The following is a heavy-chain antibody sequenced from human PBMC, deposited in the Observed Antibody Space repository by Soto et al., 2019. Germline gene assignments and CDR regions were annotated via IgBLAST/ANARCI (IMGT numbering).Heavy chain of an antibody. V-gene: IGHV4-61*01. CDR3: ARDSEKYSYGHNDY. CDR1: GGSVSSDNYY. J-gene: IGHJ4*02. Sequence: QVQLHESGPGLVKPSETLSLTCTVSGGSVSSDNYYWSWIRQPPGKRLEWIRYIFHSGTKYNPSLKSRVTISVDTSKIQFSLKLSSVTAADTAVYYCARDSEKYSYGHNDYWGQGTVVTVSS. CDR2: IFHSGT. D-gene: IGHD5-18*01.